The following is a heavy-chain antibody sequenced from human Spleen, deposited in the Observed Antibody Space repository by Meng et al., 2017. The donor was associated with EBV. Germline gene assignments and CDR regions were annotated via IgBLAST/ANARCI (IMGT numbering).Heavy chain of an antibody. J-gene: IGHJ4*02. CDR2: LYRGVIT. D-gene: IGHD2-15*01. CDR3: AGGDQYSHYFHS. V-gene: IGHV3-53*01. Sequence: LILPWASLTPPCAPFGFTVGGNFISCVRRSPGKVLESVSVLYRGVITYYADSLKGRFPISRDNSKNTLYLQMNGLRADDTAVYYCAGGDQYSHYFHSWGQGTLVTVSS. CDR1: GFTVGGNF.